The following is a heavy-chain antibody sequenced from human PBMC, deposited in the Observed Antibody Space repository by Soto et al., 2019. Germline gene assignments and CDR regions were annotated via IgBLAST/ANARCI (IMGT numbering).Heavy chain of an antibody. CDR2: IYWVDDK. CDR1: GFSLSTSGVG. CDR3: AHLNIWFGELFPFDY. V-gene: IGHV2-5*02. Sequence: QITLKESGPTLVKPTQTLTLTCTFSGFSLSTSGVGVGWIRQPPGKALEWLALIYWVDDKRYSPSLKSRLTITKDTSQNQVVHTMTNMDPVDTATYYCAHLNIWFGELFPFDYWGQGTLVTVSS. J-gene: IGHJ4*02. D-gene: IGHD3-10*01.